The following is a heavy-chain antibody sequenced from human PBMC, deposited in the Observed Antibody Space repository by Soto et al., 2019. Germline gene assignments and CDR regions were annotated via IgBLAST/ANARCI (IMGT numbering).Heavy chain of an antibody. CDR3: ARGWYGDY. CDR2: IRAHNGNP. D-gene: IGHD2-15*01. CDR1: GYTFTSYG. J-gene: IGHJ4*02. Sequence: QVHLVQSGAEVKKPGASVKVSCKASGYTFTSYGITWVRKAPGQGLEWMGWIRAHNGNPDYAQKLKGRVSVSRDTSTSSAYMELRSLISDDTAVYDCARGWYGDYWGQGALVTVSS. V-gene: IGHV1-18*01.